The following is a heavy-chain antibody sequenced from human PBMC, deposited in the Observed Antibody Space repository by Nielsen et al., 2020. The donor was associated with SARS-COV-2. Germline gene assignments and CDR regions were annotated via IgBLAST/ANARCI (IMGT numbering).Heavy chain of an antibody. CDR1: GFTFNIYA. CDR3: ARDGVVRGDALDL. Sequence: GESLKISCAASGFTFNIYAMARVRRAPGRGLQWVTGVSSSGGSTYYTDSVKGRFSISRDNSKNTLFLLMHSLRVEDTAVYYCARDGVVRGDALDLWGQGTMVTVSS. D-gene: IGHD3-10*02. V-gene: IGHV3-23*01. CDR2: VSSSGGST. J-gene: IGHJ3*01.